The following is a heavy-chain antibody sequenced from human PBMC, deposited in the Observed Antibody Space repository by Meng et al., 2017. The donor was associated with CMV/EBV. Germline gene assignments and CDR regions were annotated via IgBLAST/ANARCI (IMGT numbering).Heavy chain of an antibody. CDR2: IYYSGDT. V-gene: IGHV4-59*01. D-gene: IGHD5-12*01. J-gene: IGHJ3*02. CDR1: GSSISSFF. Sequence: SETLSLTCTVPGSSISSFFWSWIRQLPGKGLEWIGYIYYSGDTEYNPSLKSRVTMSLDTSKNQFSLKLNSMTATDTARYYCARGYSASSGKSDAFDIWGQGTMVTVSS. CDR3: ARGYSASSGKSDAFDI.